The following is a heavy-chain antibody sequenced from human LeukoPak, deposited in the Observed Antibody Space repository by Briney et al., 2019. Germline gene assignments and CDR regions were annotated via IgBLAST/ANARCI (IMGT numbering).Heavy chain of an antibody. D-gene: IGHD2-15*01. CDR2: INHSGST. CDR1: GGSFSGYY. CDR3: ARDAPVALIFDY. V-gene: IGHV4-34*01. Sequence: SETLSLTCAVYGGSFSGYYWSWIRQPPGKGLEWIWEINHSGSTNYNPSLKSRVTISVDTSKNQFSLKLSSVTAADTAVYYCARDAPVALIFDYWGQGTLVTVSS. J-gene: IGHJ4*02.